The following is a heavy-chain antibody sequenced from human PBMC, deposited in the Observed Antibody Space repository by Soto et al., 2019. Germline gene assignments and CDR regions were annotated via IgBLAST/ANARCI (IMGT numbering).Heavy chain of an antibody. V-gene: IGHV4-34*01. CDR2: INHSGST. Sequence: QVQLQQWGAGLLKPSETLSLTCAVYGGSFSGYYWSWIRQPPGNGLEWIREINHSGSTNYNPSLKSRVTISVGTSKNQFSLKLSSVTAADTAVYYCARGPGVAAAGTFDYWGQGTLVTVSS. J-gene: IGHJ4*02. CDR1: GGSFSGYY. CDR3: ARGPGVAAAGTFDY. D-gene: IGHD6-13*01.